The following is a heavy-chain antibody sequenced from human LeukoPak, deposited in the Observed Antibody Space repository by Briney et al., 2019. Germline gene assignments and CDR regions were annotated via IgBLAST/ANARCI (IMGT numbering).Heavy chain of an antibody. V-gene: IGHV3-33*01. CDR3: ARDPGVRWLVGFDF. Sequence: GGSLRLSCAASGFTFSTYGMHWVRQAPDKGLEWVAVIWYDGSNKYYGDSVKGRFTISRDNSKNTLYLQMDSLRAEDMAVYYCARDPGVRWLVGFDFWGQGTLVTVSS. CDR1: GFTFSTYG. D-gene: IGHD6-19*01. J-gene: IGHJ4*02. CDR2: IWYDGSNK.